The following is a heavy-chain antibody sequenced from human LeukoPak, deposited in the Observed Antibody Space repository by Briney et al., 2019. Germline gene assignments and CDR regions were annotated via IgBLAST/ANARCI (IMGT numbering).Heavy chain of an antibody. CDR2: ISYDGSNK. Sequence: PGRSLRLSCAASGFTFSSYGMHWVRQAPGKGLEWVAVISYDGSNKYYADSVKGRFTISRDNSKNTLYLQMNSLRAEDTAVYYCAKDIAAAGEFDYWGQGTLVTVSS. CDR3: AKDIAAAGEFDY. D-gene: IGHD6-13*01. J-gene: IGHJ4*02. V-gene: IGHV3-30*18. CDR1: GFTFSSYG.